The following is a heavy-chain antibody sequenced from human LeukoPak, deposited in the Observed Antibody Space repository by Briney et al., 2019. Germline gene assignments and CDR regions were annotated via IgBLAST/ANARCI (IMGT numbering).Heavy chain of an antibody. CDR2: ISSSGSTI. CDR1: GFTFSSYE. Sequence: GGSLRLSCAASGFTFSSYEMNWVRQAPGKGLEWVSYISSSGSTIYYADSVKGRFTVSRDNAKNSLYLQMNSLRAEDTAVYYCARIPGYSYLDYWGQGTLVTVSS. J-gene: IGHJ4*02. D-gene: IGHD5-18*01. V-gene: IGHV3-48*03. CDR3: ARIPGYSYLDY.